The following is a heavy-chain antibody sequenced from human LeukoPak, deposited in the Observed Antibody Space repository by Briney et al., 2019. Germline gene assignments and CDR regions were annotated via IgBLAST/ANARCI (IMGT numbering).Heavy chain of an antibody. Sequence: SETLSLTCTVSGESISGFYWNWIRQPPGKGLEWLGYIYYSGSTNYNPSLKSRVSISIDTSKNQFSLKLSSVTAADTAVYYCATTFSGYVSSWPEYFQHWGQGILVTVSS. D-gene: IGHD6-13*01. CDR3: ATTFSGYVSSWPEYFQH. J-gene: IGHJ1*01. CDR1: GESISGFY. V-gene: IGHV4-59*08. CDR2: IYYSGST.